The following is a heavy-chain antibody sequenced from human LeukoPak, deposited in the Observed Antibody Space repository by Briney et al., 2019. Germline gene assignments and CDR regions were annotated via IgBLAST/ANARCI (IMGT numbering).Heavy chain of an antibody. CDR3: ARTYSSSSYWFDP. J-gene: IGHJ5*02. Sequence: PSETLSLTCTVSGGSISTYYWSWIRQPPGKGLEWIGFIYYSWTTNYNPSLKSRVTISVDTSKNQYSLKLSSVTAADTAVYYCARTYSSSSYWFDPWGQGTLVTVSS. CDR2: IYYSWTT. CDR1: GGSISTYY. D-gene: IGHD6-6*01. V-gene: IGHV4-59*08.